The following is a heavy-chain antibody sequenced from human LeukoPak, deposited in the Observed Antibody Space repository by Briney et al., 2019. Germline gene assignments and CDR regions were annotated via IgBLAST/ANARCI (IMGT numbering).Heavy chain of an antibody. V-gene: IGHV3-48*03. CDR1: TFTFSGYE. CDR2: INSGGSAI. J-gene: IGHJ4*02. CDR3: ARGGSYVHY. D-gene: IGHD1-26*01. Sequence: GGSLRLSCVASTFTFSGYEMNWVRQAPGKGLEWVSYINSGGSAIYYADSVKGRFTISRDNAKNSLYLQMNSLRADDTAVYYCARGGSYVHYWGQGTLVTVSS.